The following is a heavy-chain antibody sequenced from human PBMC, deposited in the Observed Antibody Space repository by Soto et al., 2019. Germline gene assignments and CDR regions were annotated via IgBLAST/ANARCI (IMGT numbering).Heavy chain of an antibody. CDR3: ARDKAGAVDAFDI. V-gene: IGHV1-18*01. J-gene: IGHJ3*02. CDR1: GYTFTIYS. CDR2: ISAYNGNT. Sequence: QVQLVKSGAEVKKPGASVKVSCKASGYTFTIYSITWVRQAPGQGLEWMGWISAYNGNTDYAQKFQGRVTMTTDTSTSTAYMELRSLTSDDTAVYYCARDKAGAVDAFDIWGQGTMVTVSS. D-gene: IGHD1-26*01.